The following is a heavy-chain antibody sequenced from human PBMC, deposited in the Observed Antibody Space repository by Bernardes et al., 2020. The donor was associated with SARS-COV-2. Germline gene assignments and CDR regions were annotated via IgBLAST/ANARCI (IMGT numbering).Heavy chain of an antibody. D-gene: IGHD3-3*01. CDR2: IYYSGST. CDR3: ARDQGRYYDFWSGYYIGGEGVDYYGMDV. J-gene: IGHJ6*02. CDR1: GGSISSYY. V-gene: IGHV4-59*01. Sequence: SETLSLTCTVSGGSISSYYWSWIRQPPGKGLEWIGYIYYSGSTNYNPSLKSRVTISVDTSKNQFSLKLSSVTAADTAVYYCARDQGRYYDFWSGYYIGGEGVDYYGMDVWGQGTTVTVSS.